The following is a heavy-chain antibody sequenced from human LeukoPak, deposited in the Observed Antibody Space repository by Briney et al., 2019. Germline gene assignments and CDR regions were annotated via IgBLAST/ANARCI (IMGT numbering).Heavy chain of an antibody. D-gene: IGHD6-19*01. CDR3: ARDLSYSSGWYTPDAFDI. Sequence: GGSLRLSCAASGFIFCSYSMNWVRQAPGKGLEWVSSISSSSSYIYYADSVKGRFTISRDNAKNSLYLQMNSLRAEDTAVYYCARDLSYSSGWYTPDAFDIWGQGTMVTVSS. V-gene: IGHV3-21*01. CDR1: GFIFCSYS. CDR2: ISSSSSYI. J-gene: IGHJ3*02.